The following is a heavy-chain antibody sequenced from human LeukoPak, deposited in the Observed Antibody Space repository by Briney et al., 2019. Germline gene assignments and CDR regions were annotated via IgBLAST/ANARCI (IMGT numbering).Heavy chain of an antibody. V-gene: IGHV4-4*07. CDR3: ARDSSYDFWSGLQRTDFDY. Sequence: PSETLSLTCTVSGGSISSYYWSWIRQPAGKGLEWIGRIYTSGSTNYNPSLKSRVTMSVDTSKNQFSLKLSSVTAADTAVYYCARDSSYDFWSGLQRTDFDYWGQGTLVTVSS. CDR2: IYTSGST. CDR1: GGSISSYY. D-gene: IGHD3-3*01. J-gene: IGHJ4*02.